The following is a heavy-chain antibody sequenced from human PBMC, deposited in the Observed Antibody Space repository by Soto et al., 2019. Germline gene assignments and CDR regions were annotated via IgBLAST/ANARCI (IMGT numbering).Heavy chain of an antibody. J-gene: IGHJ5*02. CDR1: GFTFTSYT. Sequence: PGGSLRLSCAASGFTFTSYTMNWVRQAPGKGLEWVSSISSSSDYIYYADSMKGRVTISRDNAKNSLFLDMNSLTGEDTAVYYCARVRVYATGPLDLWGQGTLVTVSS. D-gene: IGHD6-13*01. CDR3: ARVRVYATGPLDL. V-gene: IGHV3-21*06. CDR2: ISSSSDYI.